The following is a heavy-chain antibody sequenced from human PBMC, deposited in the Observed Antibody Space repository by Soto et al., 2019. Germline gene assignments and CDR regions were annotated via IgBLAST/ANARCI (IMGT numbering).Heavy chain of an antibody. J-gene: IGHJ4*02. V-gene: IGHV1-46*01. D-gene: IGHD3-22*01. CDR2: INPSGGST. CDR3: ARGINYYDSSGYYNLIDY. Sequence: ASVKVSCKASGYTFTSYYMHCVLQAPVQWLEWMGIINPSGGSTSYAQKFQGRVTMTRDTSTSTVYMELSSLRSEDTAVYYCARGINYYDSSGYYNLIDYWGQGTLVTVSS. CDR1: GYTFTSYY.